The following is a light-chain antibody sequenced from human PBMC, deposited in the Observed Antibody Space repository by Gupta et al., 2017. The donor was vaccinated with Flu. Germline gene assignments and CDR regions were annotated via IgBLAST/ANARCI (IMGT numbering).Light chain of an antibody. V-gene: IGKV3-15*01. Sequence: TLSVSPGERATLSCRASQSVSSNLAWYQQKPGQAPRLLIYGASTRATGIRTRFSGSGAGTEFTLTISSRQSEDFAVYYCQQYNNGPPPWTFGQGTKVDIK. CDR2: GAS. CDR1: QSVSSN. J-gene: IGKJ1*01. CDR3: QQYNNGPPPWT.